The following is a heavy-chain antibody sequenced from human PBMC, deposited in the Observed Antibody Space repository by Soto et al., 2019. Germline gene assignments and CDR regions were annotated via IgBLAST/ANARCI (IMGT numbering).Heavy chain of an antibody. CDR3: AKDLQGPFTIFGVAAPFDY. Sequence: QVQLVESGGGVVQPGRSLRLSCAASGFTFSSYGMHWVRQAPGKGLEWVAVISYDGSNKYYADSVKGRFTISRDNSKNTLYLQMNSLRAEDTAVYYCAKDLQGPFTIFGVAAPFDYWGQGTLVTVSS. CDR1: GFTFSSYG. CDR2: ISYDGSNK. D-gene: IGHD3-3*01. J-gene: IGHJ4*02. V-gene: IGHV3-30*18.